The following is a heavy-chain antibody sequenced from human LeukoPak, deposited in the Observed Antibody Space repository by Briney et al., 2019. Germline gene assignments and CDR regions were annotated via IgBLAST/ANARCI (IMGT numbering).Heavy chain of an antibody. V-gene: IGHV3-33*01. CDR3: ARDGSSGYLHFDY. J-gene: IGHJ4*02. CDR2: IWHDGSNK. D-gene: IGHD3-22*01. Sequence: GGSLRLSCAASGFXFSSNGIHWVRQAPGKGLEWVAVIWHDGSNKYYSDPVKGRFTISRDNSKNTLYLQMNSLRVEDTAVYYCARDGSSGYLHFDYWGQGTLVTVSS. CDR1: GFXFSSNG.